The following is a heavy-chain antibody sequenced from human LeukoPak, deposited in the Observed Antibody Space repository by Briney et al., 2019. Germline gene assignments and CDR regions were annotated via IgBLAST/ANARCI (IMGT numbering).Heavy chain of an antibody. J-gene: IGHJ4*02. CDR3: AKNLQTFSGSYWLFDY. D-gene: IGHD1-26*01. V-gene: IGHV3-30*02. CDR2: IQYDGSNK. Sequence: GGSLKLSCAASGFAFSGFGIHWVRHAPGKGLEWVAFIQYDGSNKYYADSVKGRFTISRDNSKNTLFLQMNSLRAEDTAIYYCAKNLQTFSGSYWLFDYWGQGTLVTVSS. CDR1: GFAFSGFG.